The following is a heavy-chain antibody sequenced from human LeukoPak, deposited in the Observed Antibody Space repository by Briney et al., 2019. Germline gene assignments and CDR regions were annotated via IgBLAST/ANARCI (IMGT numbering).Heavy chain of an antibody. V-gene: IGHV3-30-3*01. D-gene: IGHD5-18*01. J-gene: IGHJ6*02. CDR2: ISYDGSNK. CDR3: ARDLGLRAYYYYYGMDV. Sequence: PGGSLRLSCAASGFTFSSYAMHWVRQAPGKGLERVAVISYDGSNKYYADSVKGRFTISRDNSKNTLYLQMNSLRAEDTAVYYCARDLGLRAYYYYYGMDVGGQGTTVTVSS. CDR1: GFTFSSYA.